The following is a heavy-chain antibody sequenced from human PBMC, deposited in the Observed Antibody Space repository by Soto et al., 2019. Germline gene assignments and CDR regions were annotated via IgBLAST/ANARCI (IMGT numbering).Heavy chain of an antibody. CDR2: IYYSGST. CDR3: ARQSPIAAAGTVRWFDP. V-gene: IGHV4-39*01. Sequence: PSVTLSLTCTVSGGSISSSSYYWGWIRQPPGKGLEWIGSIYYSGSTYYNPSLKSRVTISVDTSKNQFSLKLSSVTAADTAVYYCARQSPIAAAGTVRWFDPWGQGTLVTVSS. D-gene: IGHD6-13*01. J-gene: IGHJ5*02. CDR1: GGSISSSSYY.